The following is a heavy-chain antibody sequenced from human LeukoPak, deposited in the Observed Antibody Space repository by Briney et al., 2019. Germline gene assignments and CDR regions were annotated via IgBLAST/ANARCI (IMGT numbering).Heavy chain of an antibody. V-gene: IGHV1-69*08. CDR1: GGTFSSYT. Sequence: ASVKVSCKASGGTFSSYTISWVRQAPGQGLEWMGRIIPILGTANYAQKFQGRVTITADKSTSTAYMELSSLRSEDTAVYYCAQLVGATGTDYWGQGTLVTVSS. CDR2: IIPILGTA. D-gene: IGHD1-26*01. J-gene: IGHJ4*02. CDR3: AQLVGATGTDY.